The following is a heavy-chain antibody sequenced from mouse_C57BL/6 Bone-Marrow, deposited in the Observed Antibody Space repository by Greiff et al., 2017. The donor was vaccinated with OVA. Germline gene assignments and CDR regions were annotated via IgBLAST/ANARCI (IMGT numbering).Heavy chain of an antibody. D-gene: IGHD1-1*01. CDR1: GFTFSSYA. CDR2: ISDGGSYT. Sequence: DVHLVESGGGLVKPGGSLKLSCAASGFTFSSYAMSWVRQTPEKRLEWVATISDGGSYTYYPDNVKGRFTISRDNAKNNLYLQMSHLKSEDTAMYYCARNPYGSSSFDYWGQGTTLTVSS. J-gene: IGHJ2*01. V-gene: IGHV5-4*01. CDR3: ARNPYGSSSFDY.